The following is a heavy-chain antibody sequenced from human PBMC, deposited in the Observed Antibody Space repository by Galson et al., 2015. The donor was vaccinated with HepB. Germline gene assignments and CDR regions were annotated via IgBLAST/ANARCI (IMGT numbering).Heavy chain of an antibody. D-gene: IGHD5-18*01. J-gene: IGHJ5*01. V-gene: IGHV3-23*01. CDR3: AKGYGLFDS. CDR1: GFGFDTHA. Sequence: SLRLSCAASGFGFDTHAMSWVRQAPGKGLEWISGISGHGDSTFYGDSVKGRFTVSRDNSKNILFLQMNSLRAEDTGLYFCAKGYGLFDSWGQGILVTVSS. CDR2: ISGHGDST.